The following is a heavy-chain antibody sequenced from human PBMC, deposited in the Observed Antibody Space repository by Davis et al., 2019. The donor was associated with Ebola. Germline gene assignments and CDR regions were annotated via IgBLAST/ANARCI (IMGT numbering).Heavy chain of an antibody. J-gene: IGHJ1*01. CDR1: GGSISSSSYY. V-gene: IGHV4-39*01. D-gene: IGHD3-16*01. CDR3: ARLGGEWGEYFQH. CDR2: IYYSGST. Sequence: MPSETLSLTCTVSGGSISSSSYYWGWIRQPPGKGLEWIGSIYYSGSTYYNPSLKSLVTISVDTSKNQFSLKLSSVTAADTAVYYCARLGGEWGEYFQHWGQGTLVTVSS.